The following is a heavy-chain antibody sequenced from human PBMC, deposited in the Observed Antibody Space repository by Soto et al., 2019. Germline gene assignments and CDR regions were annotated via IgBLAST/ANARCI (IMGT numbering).Heavy chain of an antibody. V-gene: IGHV4-34*01. J-gene: IGHJ6*03. D-gene: IGHD6-13*01. CDR2: INHSGST. CDR3: ARETRSIAADKNTIYYMDV. CDR1: GGSFIGYY. Sequence: SETLSLTCAVYGGSFIGYYWSWIRQPPGKGLEWIGEINHSGSTNYNPSLKSRVTISVDTSKNQFSLKLSSVTAADTAVYYCARETRSIAADKNTIYYMDVWGKGTTVTVSS.